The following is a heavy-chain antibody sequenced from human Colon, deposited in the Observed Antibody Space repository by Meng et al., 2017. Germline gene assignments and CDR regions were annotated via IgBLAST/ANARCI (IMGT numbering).Heavy chain of an antibody. CDR3: ARHGGWHFDY. CDR1: GGSISSSQW. V-gene: IGHV4-4*02. D-gene: IGHD6-19*01. CDR2: IYLGGSP. Sequence: QWQLQASGPGLLEPSGPLSLTCEVSGGSISSSQWWSWVRQPPGKGLEWIGQIYLGGSPAYSPSLESRITMSVDKSNNQFSLRLRSVTAADTAVYYCARHGGWHFDYWGQGTLVTVSS. J-gene: IGHJ4*02.